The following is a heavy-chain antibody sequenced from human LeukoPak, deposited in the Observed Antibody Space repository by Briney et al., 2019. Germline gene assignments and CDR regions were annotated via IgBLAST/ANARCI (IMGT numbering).Heavy chain of an antibody. V-gene: IGHV4-34*01. J-gene: IGHJ5*02. CDR1: GGSFSGYY. CDR3: ARQATIVGANDGWFDP. Sequence: SETLSLTCAVYGGSFSGYYWSWIRQPPGKGLEWIREINHSGSTNYNPSLTSRVTISVDTSKNQFSLKLSSVTATDTAVYFCARQATIVGANDGWFDPWGQGALVTVSS. D-gene: IGHD1-26*01. CDR2: INHSGST.